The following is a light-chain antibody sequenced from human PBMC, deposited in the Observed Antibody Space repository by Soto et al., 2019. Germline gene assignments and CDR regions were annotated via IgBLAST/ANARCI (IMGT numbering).Light chain of an antibody. Sequence: DIQMTQSPSTLSASVGDRVTITCRASQSVDIWLAWYRQKPWKAPKLLIHKASTLEDGVPSRFTGSGSGTDFPLTISRLRSDDVGTYYCHQYRGFPVTFGGGTEVEIK. J-gene: IGKJ4*01. CDR3: HQYRGFPVT. V-gene: IGKV1-5*03. CDR1: QSVDIW. CDR2: KAS.